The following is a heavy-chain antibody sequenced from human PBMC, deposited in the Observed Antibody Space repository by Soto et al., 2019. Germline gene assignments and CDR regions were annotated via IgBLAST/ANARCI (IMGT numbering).Heavy chain of an antibody. J-gene: IGHJ4*02. Sequence: VELRESGPGLVRPSQTLSLACNVSGDSISTSFFYWGWVRQIPGKGLEWIGYIYKSGSTYYNPSLQSRVRMSVDSSKNQFALRLRPVTAADTAVYYGARDSGDGSGVGFDYWGPGTMGTVSS. D-gene: IGHD3-3*01. CDR3: ARDSGDGSGVGFDY. V-gene: IGHV4-31*03. CDR2: IYKSGST. CDR1: GDSISTSFFY.